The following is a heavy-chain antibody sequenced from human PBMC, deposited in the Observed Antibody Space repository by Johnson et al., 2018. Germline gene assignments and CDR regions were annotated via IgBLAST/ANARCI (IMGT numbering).Heavy chain of an antibody. CDR1: GFTFSSYW. CDR2: IKQDGSEK. CDR3: ARRGSSGWHDAFDI. V-gene: IGHV3-7*01. J-gene: IGHJ3*02. Sequence: VQLVESGGGLVQPGGSLRLSCAASGFTFSSYWMSWVRQAPGKGLEWVANIKQDGSEKYYVDSVKGRFTISRENAKNSLYLQMNSLRAGDTAVYYCARRGSSGWHDAFDIWGQGTMVTVSS. D-gene: IGHD6-19*01.